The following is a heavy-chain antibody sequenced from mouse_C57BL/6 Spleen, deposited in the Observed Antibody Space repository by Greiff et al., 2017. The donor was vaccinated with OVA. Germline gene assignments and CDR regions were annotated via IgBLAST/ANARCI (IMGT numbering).Heavy chain of an antibody. CDR2: LLPGSGSN. CDR1: GYTFTGYW. J-gene: IGHJ2*01. CDR3: ARRDYGYFGDY. Sequence: QVQLTESGAELMKPGASVKLSCKATGYTFTGYWIDWVKQRPGHGLEWIGKLLPGSGSNNYNEKFTGTATFTADTSSNTAYMQLSSLTTEDAAIYYCARRDYGYFGDYWGQGTTLTVSS. D-gene: IGHD2-2*01. V-gene: IGHV1-9*01.